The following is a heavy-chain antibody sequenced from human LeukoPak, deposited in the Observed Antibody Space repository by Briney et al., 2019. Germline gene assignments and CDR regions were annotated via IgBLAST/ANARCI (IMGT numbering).Heavy chain of an antibody. Sequence: GGSLRLSCAASGFTFSSYAMTWVRQAPGKGLEWVSGISGNGGSTYYADSVKGRFTISRDNSKNTLYLLMNSLRAEDTAAYYCAKDRGRYFDWLYDFCGQGTLVTVSS. CDR2: ISGNGGST. D-gene: IGHD3-9*01. J-gene: IGHJ4*02. CDR3: AKDRGRYFDWLYDF. CDR1: GFTFSSYA. V-gene: IGHV3-23*01.